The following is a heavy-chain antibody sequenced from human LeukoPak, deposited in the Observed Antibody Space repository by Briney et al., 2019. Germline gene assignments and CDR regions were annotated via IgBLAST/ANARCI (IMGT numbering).Heavy chain of an antibody. CDR3: AKDPAYGSGWPYGMDV. CDR1: GXTFTNYA. J-gene: IGHJ6*02. V-gene: IGHV3-23*01. D-gene: IGHD6-19*01. Sequence: GGSLRLSCAASGXTFTNYAMTWVRQAPGKGLEWVSGISGSGTTTYYADSVKGRITISRDNSKNTVYLQMNRLRAEDTAVYYCAKDPAYGSGWPYGMDVWGRGTRVTVSS. CDR2: ISGSGTTT.